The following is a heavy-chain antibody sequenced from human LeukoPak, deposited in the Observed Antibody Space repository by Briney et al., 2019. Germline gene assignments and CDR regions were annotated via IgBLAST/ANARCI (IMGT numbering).Heavy chain of an antibody. CDR3: GKDGGTVTYYFDN. Sequence: GGSLRLSCAASGFTFSSYGVHWVRQAPGKGLEWVAFISYDGRNKNYEDSVKGRFTISRDNSKNTLYLQMNSLRAEDTAVYHCGKDGGTVTYYFDNWGQGTLVTISS. CDR2: ISYDGRNK. CDR1: GFTFSSYG. D-gene: IGHD4-17*01. V-gene: IGHV3-30*18. J-gene: IGHJ4*02.